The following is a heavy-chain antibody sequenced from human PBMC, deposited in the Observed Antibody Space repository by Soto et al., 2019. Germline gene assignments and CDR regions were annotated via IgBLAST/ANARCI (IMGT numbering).Heavy chain of an antibody. D-gene: IGHD1-26*01. V-gene: IGHV3-33*01. CDR2: IWYDGSND. J-gene: IGHJ6*02. Sequence: PGGSLRLSCAASGFTFSNYGMHWVRQAPGKGLEWVAIIWYDGSNDYYVDSVKGRFTISRDNSKNTLSLQMNSLRAEDTAVYYCARDRWEFQLFYYGLDVWGQGTTVTVSS. CDR1: GFTFSNYG. CDR3: ARDRWEFQLFYYGLDV.